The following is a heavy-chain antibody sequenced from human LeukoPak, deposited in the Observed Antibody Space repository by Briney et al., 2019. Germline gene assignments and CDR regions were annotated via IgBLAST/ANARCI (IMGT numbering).Heavy chain of an antibody. J-gene: IGHJ3*02. D-gene: IGHD5-24*01. CDR2: IYTSAST. CDR1: GGSISNYY. V-gene: IGHV4-4*07. Sequence: SETLSLTCIVSGGSISNYYWSWIRQPAGKGLEWIGRIYTSASTNYNPSLKSRVTLSVDASKNQFSLRLSSLTAADTAVYYCARGRYCSATICSGGDAFDIWGQGTVVTVSS. CDR3: ARGRYCSATICSGGDAFDI.